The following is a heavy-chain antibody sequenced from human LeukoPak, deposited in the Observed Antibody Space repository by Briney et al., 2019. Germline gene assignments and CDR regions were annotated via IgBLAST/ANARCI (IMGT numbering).Heavy chain of an antibody. J-gene: IGHJ4*02. CDR2: IIPILGIA. Sequence: ASVKVSCKASGGTFSSYAISWVRQAPGQGLEWMGRIIPILGIANYAQKFQGRVTITADKSTSTAYMELSSLRSEDTAVHYCMTLANWGSGVDYWGQGTLVTVSS. D-gene: IGHD7-27*01. V-gene: IGHV1-69*04. CDR3: MTLANWGSGVDY. CDR1: GGTFSSYA.